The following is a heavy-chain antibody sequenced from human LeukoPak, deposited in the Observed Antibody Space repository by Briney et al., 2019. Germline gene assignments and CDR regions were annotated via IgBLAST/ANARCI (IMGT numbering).Heavy chain of an antibody. V-gene: IGHV1-18*01. CDR1: GYTFTSYG. D-gene: IGHD5-18*01. Sequence: GVSVKVSCKASGYTFTSYGISWVRQAPGQGLEWMGWISAYNGNTNYAQKLQGRVTMTTDTSTSTAYMELRSLRSDDTAVYYCARVRSGYSYPGYMDVWGKGTTVTVSS. CDR2: ISAYNGNT. CDR3: ARVRSGYSYPGYMDV. J-gene: IGHJ6*03.